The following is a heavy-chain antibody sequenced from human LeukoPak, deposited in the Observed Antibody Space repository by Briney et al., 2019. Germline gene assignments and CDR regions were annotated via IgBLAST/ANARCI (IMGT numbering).Heavy chain of an antibody. CDR3: AKEVGRRGGFDH. CDR1: RFTFSNSA. CDR2: ISSDGYNI. Sequence: GGSLKLSCSASRFTFSNSAMHWVRQAPGKGLEWVAFISSDGYNIYYADSVKGRFTISRDNSLNTLYLQMNSLRPEDTAVYYCAKEVGRRGGFDHWGQGTRVTVSS. V-gene: IGHV3-30*02. J-gene: IGHJ4*02. D-gene: IGHD1-26*01.